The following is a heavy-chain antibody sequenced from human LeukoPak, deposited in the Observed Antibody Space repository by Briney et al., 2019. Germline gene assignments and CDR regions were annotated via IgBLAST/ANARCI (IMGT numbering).Heavy chain of an antibody. CDR1: GFTFSSYW. D-gene: IGHD3-22*01. V-gene: IGHV3-7*04. CDR3: ARARPPDSSSYYPPEYFQH. CDR2: IEEDGSEK. J-gene: IGHJ1*01. Sequence: TGGSLRLSCAASGFTFSSYWMSWVRQAPGKGLEWVANIEEDGSEKHYADSVKGRFTISRDNAKNSLYLQMNSLRAEDTAVYYCARARPPDSSSYYPPEYFQHWGQGTLVTVSS.